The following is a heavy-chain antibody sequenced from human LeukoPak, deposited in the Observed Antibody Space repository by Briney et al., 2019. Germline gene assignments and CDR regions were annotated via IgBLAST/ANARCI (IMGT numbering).Heavy chain of an antibody. Sequence: PGGSLRLSCAASGFTFSDYSITWIRQAPGKGLEWVSFIGLSGTIIFYAHSVKGRFSISTDNAKNSLYLQMNRLRAEDTAVYFCARVSGYCSNSNCYALYYVDSWGQGTLVTVSS. CDR3: ARVSGYCSNSNCYALYYVDS. CDR2: IGLSGTII. D-gene: IGHD2-2*03. V-gene: IGHV3-11*01. CDR1: GFTFSDYS. J-gene: IGHJ4*02.